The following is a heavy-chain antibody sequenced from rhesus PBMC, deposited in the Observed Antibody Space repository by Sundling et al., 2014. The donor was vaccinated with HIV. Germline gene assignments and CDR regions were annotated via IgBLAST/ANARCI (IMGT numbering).Heavy chain of an antibody. CDR3: AKDMSGSGSWGGSDY. CDR1: GFTFSRNY. D-gene: IGHD6-31*01. V-gene: IGHV3-8*01. J-gene: IGHJ4*01. CDR2: ISSGGDST. Sequence: EVQLVESGGGLVQPGGSLRLSCTGSGFTFSRNYMHWVRQVPGKGLEWVSGISSGGDSTWYTDSVKGRFTISKENAKNTLYLQMDSLRTEDTAAYYCAKDMSGSGSWGGSDYWGQGVPVTVSS.